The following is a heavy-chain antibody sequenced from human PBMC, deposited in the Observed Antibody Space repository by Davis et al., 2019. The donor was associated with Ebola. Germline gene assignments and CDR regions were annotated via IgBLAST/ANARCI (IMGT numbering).Heavy chain of an antibody. CDR2: ISYDGNKE. CDR1: GFNFRTYS. V-gene: IGHV3-30-3*01. J-gene: IGHJ4*02. Sequence: GESLKISCVASGFNFRTYSMHWVRQAPGKGLEWVASISYDGNKEYYADSGRGRFTISRDNDKNTLYLQMNSLRAEDTGIYYCTRVTGYDKPIEYWGQGTLVTVSS. CDR3: TRVTGYDKPIEY. D-gene: IGHD5-12*01.